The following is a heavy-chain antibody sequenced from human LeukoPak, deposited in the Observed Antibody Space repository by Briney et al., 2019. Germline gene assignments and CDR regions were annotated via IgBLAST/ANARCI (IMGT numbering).Heavy chain of an antibody. D-gene: IGHD2-2*01. CDR1: GYTFTSYG. J-gene: IGHJ2*01. V-gene: IGHV1-18*01. CDR3: ARSGCSSTSCYSYWYFDL. Sequence: ASVKVSCKASGYTFTSYGISWVRQAPGQGLEWMGWISAYNGNTNYAQKLQGRVTMTTDTSTSTAYMELRSLRSDDTAVYYCARSGCSSTSCYSYWYFDLWGRGTLVTVSS. CDR2: ISAYNGNT.